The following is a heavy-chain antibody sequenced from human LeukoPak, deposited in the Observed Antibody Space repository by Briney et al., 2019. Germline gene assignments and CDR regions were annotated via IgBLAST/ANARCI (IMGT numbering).Heavy chain of an antibody. CDR3: TRGGGGYLGSNNWFDP. CDR2: MSYFGSA. V-gene: IGHV4-59*01. J-gene: IGHJ5*02. CDR1: GVSIRTYY. D-gene: IGHD3-16*01. Sequence: SETLSLTCSVSGVSIRTYYWNWIRQPPGKGLQYIGYMSYFGSANYSESTVYNPSLRSRVTISGDTAKNQFSLRLSSVTAADTAIYYCTRGGGGYLGSNNWFDPWGQGTLVTVSS.